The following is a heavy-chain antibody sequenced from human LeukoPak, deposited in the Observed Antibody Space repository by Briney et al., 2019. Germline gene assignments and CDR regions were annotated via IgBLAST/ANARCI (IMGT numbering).Heavy chain of an antibody. CDR2: INHSGST. Sequence: PSETLSLTCAVYGGSFSGYYWSWIRQPPGKGLEWIGEINHSGSTNYNPSLTSRVTISVDTSKNQFSLKLSSVTAADTAVYYCARGIGFSGWSYWGQGTLVTVSS. CDR1: GGSFSGYY. CDR3: ARGIGFSGWSY. J-gene: IGHJ4*02. V-gene: IGHV4-34*01. D-gene: IGHD6-19*01.